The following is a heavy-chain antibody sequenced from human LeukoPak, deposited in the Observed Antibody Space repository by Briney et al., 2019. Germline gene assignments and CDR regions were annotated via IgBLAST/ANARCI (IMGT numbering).Heavy chain of an antibody. Sequence: SETLSLTCTVSGXSISSYYWSWIRQSPGKGLEWIGYIYYSGSTNYNPSLKSRVTISVDTSKNQFSLKLSSVTAADTAVYYCARAVVGYSYGYFDYWGQGTLVTVSS. V-gene: IGHV4-59*01. J-gene: IGHJ4*02. CDR1: GXSISSYY. D-gene: IGHD5-18*01. CDR2: IYYSGST. CDR3: ARAVVGYSYGYFDY.